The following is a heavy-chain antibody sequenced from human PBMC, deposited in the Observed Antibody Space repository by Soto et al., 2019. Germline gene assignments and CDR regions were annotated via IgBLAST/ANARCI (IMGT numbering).Heavy chain of an antibody. V-gene: IGHV3-23*01. CDR2: IGGSRTSRDNT. CDR1: GFTFSSDA. Sequence: GGSLRLSCAASGFTFSSDAMSWVRLAPGKGLEWVSTIGGSRTSRDNTKYADSVKGRVTISRDDAKNTLYLQMNSLRAEDTAVYYCAKNDDDIYGTLYCFDNWGRGTLVTVSS. J-gene: IGHJ4*02. D-gene: IGHD1-1*01. CDR3: AKNDDDIYGTLYCFDN.